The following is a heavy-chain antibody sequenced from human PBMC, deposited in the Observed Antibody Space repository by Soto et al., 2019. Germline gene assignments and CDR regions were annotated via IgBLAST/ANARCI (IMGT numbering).Heavy chain of an antibody. CDR3: AKGRGGGTYYFDY. V-gene: IGHV3-23*01. CDR1: GFTLSSYA. Sequence: EVQLLESGGGLVQPGGSLRLPCAASGFTLSSYAMSWVRQAPGKGLEWVSAISGSGGSTYYADSVKGRFTISRDNSKNTLYLQMNSLRAEDTAVYYCAKGRGGGTYYFDYWGQGTLVTVSS. CDR2: ISGSGGST. J-gene: IGHJ4*02. D-gene: IGHD2-21*01.